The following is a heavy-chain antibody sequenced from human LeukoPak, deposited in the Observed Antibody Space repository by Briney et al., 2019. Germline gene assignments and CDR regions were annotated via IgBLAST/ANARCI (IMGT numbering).Heavy chain of an antibody. J-gene: IGHJ4*02. V-gene: IGHV3-21*01. CDR1: GFTFNTFN. D-gene: IGHD3-9*01. CDR2: ITSGGDYI. Sequence: AGGSLRLSCAASGFTFNTFNMNWVRQAPGKGLEWVSYITSGGDYIYYADSVKGRFTTSRDNAKNSLSLQLNSLRVEDTAVYYCARGHYDVLAASYKWTPDYWGQGTLVTVSS. CDR3: ARGHYDVLAASYKWTPDY.